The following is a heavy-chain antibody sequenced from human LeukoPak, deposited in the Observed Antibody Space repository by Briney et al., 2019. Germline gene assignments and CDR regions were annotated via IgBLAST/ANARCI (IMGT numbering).Heavy chain of an antibody. J-gene: IGHJ4*02. D-gene: IGHD6-13*01. CDR3: ARETEIYTNSWSVALDY. CDR2: IKQDGSAT. V-gene: IGHV3-7*01. CDR1: GFTFSNYW. Sequence: GGSLRLSCAASGFTFSNYWMTWVRQAPGKGLEWVANIKQDGSATYYVDSVKGRFTNSRDNAKTSLYLQMNSLRAEDTAVYYCARETEIYTNSWSVALDYWGQGTLVTVSS.